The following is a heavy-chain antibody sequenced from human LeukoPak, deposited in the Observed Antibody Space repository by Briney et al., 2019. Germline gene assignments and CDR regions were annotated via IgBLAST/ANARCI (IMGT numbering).Heavy chain of an antibody. D-gene: IGHD1-26*01. CDR1: GGSISSYY. CDR2: IYYSGST. Sequence: SETLSLTCTVSGGSISSYYWSWIRQPPGKGLEWIGYIYYSGSTNFNPSLKSRITMSVDTSKNQFSLELNSVTAADTAVYFCARVVSGTYYSFDFWGQGTLVTVSS. J-gene: IGHJ4*02. CDR3: ARVVSGTYYSFDF. V-gene: IGHV4-59*01.